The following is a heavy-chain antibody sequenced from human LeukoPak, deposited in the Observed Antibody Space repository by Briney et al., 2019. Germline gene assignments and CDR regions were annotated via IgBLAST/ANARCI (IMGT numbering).Heavy chain of an antibody. CDR1: GFTFSSYS. D-gene: IGHD3-3*01. CDR2: ISSSSSTI. J-gene: IGHJ4*02. Sequence: GGSLRLSCAASGFTFSSYSMNWVRQAPGKGLGWVSYISSSSSTIYYADSVKGRFTISRDNAKNSLYLQMNSLRAEDTAVYYCARSYDFWSGYYPRFDYWGQGTLVTVSS. V-gene: IGHV3-48*01. CDR3: ARSYDFWSGYYPRFDY.